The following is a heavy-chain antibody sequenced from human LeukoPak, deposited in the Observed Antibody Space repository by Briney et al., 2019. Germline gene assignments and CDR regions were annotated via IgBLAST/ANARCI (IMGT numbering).Heavy chain of an antibody. CDR1: GGSVSSGSYY. CDR3: AEWLRPNDAFDI. J-gene: IGHJ3*02. V-gene: IGHV4-61*01. CDR2: VHYSGST. Sequence: PSETLSLTCIVSGGSVSSGSYYWSWIRQPPGKGLEWIGYVHYSGSTRYNPSLKSRVTISVDTSKNQFSLRLSSVTAADTAAYYCAEWLRPNDAFDIWGQGTMVTVSS. D-gene: IGHD5-12*01.